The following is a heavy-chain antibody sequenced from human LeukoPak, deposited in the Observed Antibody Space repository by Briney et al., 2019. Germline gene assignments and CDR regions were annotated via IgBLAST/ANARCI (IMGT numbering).Heavy chain of an antibody. CDR3: ARDRGWRSSGYYLYYFDF. V-gene: IGHV3-21*01. CDR1: GFTFSSYS. CDR2: ISSSSSYI. D-gene: IGHD3-22*01. Sequence: GGSLRLSCAASGFTFSSYSMNWVRQAPGKGLEWVSSISSSSSYIYYADSVKGRFTISRDNAKNSLYLQMNSLRAEDTAVYYCARDRGWRSSGYYLYYFDFWGQGTLVTVSS. J-gene: IGHJ4*02.